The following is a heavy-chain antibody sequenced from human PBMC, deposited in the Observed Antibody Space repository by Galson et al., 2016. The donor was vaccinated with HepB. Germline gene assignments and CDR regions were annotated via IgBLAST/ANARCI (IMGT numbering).Heavy chain of an antibody. V-gene: IGHV3-30*18. D-gene: IGHD6-19*01. Sequence: SLRLSCADSGFTFRRNGMHWVRQAPGKGLEWVAVISNDGSNEDYADSVKGRFTISRDNSKTTLYLQMNSLRVEDTAVYYGAKDRGLGYGMDVWGQGTTVTVSS. CDR3: AKDRGLGYGMDV. CDR2: ISNDGSNE. CDR1: GFTFRRNG. J-gene: IGHJ6*02.